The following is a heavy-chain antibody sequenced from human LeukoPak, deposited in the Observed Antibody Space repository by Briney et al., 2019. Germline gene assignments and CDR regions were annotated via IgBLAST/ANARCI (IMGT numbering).Heavy chain of an antibody. Sequence: SVKVSCKASGGTFSSYAISWVRQAPGQGLEWMGGIIPIFGTANYAQKFQSRVTITADESTSTAYMELSSLRSEDTAVYYCARDTSLYYYYGMDVWGQGTTVTVSS. CDR1: GGTFSSYA. CDR3: ARDTSLYYYYGMDV. V-gene: IGHV1-69*13. CDR2: IIPIFGTA. J-gene: IGHJ6*02.